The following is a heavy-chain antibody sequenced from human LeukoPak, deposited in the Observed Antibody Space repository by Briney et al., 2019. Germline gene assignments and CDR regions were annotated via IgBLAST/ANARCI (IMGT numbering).Heavy chain of an antibody. CDR1: GFTFSSYG. J-gene: IGHJ4*02. V-gene: IGHV3-30*02. Sequence: GGSLRLSCAASGFTFSSYGMHWVRQAPGKGLGWVAFIRYDGSNKYYADSVKGRFTISRDNSKNTLYLQMNSLRAEDTAVYYCAKAHDYDFWSGYPSDYWGQGTLVTVSS. CDR2: IRYDGSNK. D-gene: IGHD3-3*01. CDR3: AKAHDYDFWSGYPSDY.